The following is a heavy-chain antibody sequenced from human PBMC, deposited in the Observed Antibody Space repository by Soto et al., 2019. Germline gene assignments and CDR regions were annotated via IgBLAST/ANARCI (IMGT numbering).Heavy chain of an antibody. CDR2: FDPEDGET. CDR1: GYTLTELS. J-gene: IGHJ6*02. CDR3: ATNFDFWSGYSVLDV. Sequence: GASVKVSCKVSGYTLTELSMHWVRQAPGKGLEWMGGFDPEDGETIYAQKFQGRVTMTEDTSTDTAYMELSSLRSEETAVYYCATNFDFWSGYSVLDVWGQGTTVTVSS. D-gene: IGHD3-3*01. V-gene: IGHV1-24*01.